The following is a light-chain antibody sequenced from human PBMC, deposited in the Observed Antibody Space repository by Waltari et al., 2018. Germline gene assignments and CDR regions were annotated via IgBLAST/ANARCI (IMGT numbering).Light chain of an antibody. CDR3: QHYNNWPPIT. V-gene: IGKV3-15*01. Sequence: EIVMTQSPATLSVSPGERATLFCRASQSVSSNLAWYQQKPGQAPRLLIYRASRRATGVPARFTGSGSGTEFTLTISSLQSEDFAVYYCQHYNNWPPITFGQGTRLEIK. J-gene: IGKJ5*01. CDR1: QSVSSN. CDR2: RAS.